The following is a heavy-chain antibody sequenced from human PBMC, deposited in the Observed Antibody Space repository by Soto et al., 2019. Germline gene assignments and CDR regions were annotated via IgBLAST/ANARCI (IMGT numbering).Heavy chain of an antibody. V-gene: IGHV3-30-3*01. J-gene: IGHJ6*02. CDR2: ISYEGNTK. CDR3: ASVYGFKQLASSYYDMDV. D-gene: IGHD3-10*01. Sequence: QVQLAESGGGVVQPGRSLRLSCAASGFTFNSYAMHWVRRAPGKGLEWLAAISYEGNTKYYADSVKGRFTISRDHSKNTAFLQMSSLETEDTAVYYCASVYGFKQLASSYYDMDVWGQGTTVTVSS. CDR1: GFTFNSYA.